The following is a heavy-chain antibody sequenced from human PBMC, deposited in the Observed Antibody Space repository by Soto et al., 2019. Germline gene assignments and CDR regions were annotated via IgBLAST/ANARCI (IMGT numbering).Heavy chain of an antibody. CDR1: GFDFTDHY. CDR3: ARAPRGGVIIVITWAQIDY. Sequence: ASVKVSCKASGFDFTDHYIHWVRQAPGQGLEWMGIISPDGGSTRYSQKLQARITMTRDTSTSTVYMELSSLRSEDTAIYYCARAPRGGVIIVITWAQIDYWGQGTLVTVSS. D-gene: IGHD3-10*01. J-gene: IGHJ4*02. V-gene: IGHV1-46*01. CDR2: ISPDGGST.